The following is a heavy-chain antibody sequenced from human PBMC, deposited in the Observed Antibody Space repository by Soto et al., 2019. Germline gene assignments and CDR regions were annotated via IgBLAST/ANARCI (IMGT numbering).Heavy chain of an antibody. CDR1: GGSISSNNW. D-gene: IGHD2-21*01. J-gene: IGHJ4*01. V-gene: IGHV4-4*02. Sequence: SETLSLTCAFSGGSISSNNWWTWVRQPPGKGLEWMGEIYPNGHTNYNPSLKSRLLISLDKSENQFSLEMTSVTVADTATYYCARGGGDCDAAVCQQAGDFWGHGMLVTGSS. CDR2: IYPNGHT. CDR3: ARGGGDCDAAVCQQAGDF.